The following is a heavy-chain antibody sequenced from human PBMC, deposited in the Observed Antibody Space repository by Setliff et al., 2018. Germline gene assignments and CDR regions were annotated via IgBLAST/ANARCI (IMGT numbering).Heavy chain of an antibody. CDR2: VHYDGVNK. D-gene: IGHD3-10*01. CDR1: GFTFSTYY. J-gene: IGHJ2*01. V-gene: IGHV3-30*02. Sequence: PGGSLRLSCAASGFTFSTYYMHWVRQPPGKGLEWVAFVHYDGVNKHYRDSVKGRFTISRDNSKNTLYLQMNSLRAEDTAVYYCAKGQTQESNWYFDLWGRGTLVTVSS. CDR3: AKGQTQESNWYFDL.